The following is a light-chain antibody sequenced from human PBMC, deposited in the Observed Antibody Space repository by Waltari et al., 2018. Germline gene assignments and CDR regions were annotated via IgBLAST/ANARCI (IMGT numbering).Light chain of an antibody. CDR2: YSN. CDR1: LDINNY. CDR3: QQCNSLPRT. Sequence: DIQMSQSPSSLSASVGDRVTITCRASLDINNYLNWYQQKPGKAPKPLIYYSNTLTSGVPARFSGSGSGTQFTRTISSLQPEDFATYYWQQCNSLPRTFGQGTKVEVK. J-gene: IGKJ1*01. V-gene: IGKV1-16*01.